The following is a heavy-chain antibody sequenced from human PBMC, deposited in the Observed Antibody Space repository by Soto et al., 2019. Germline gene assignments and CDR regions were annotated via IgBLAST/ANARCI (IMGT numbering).Heavy chain of an antibody. CDR3: VRDDRWAFDF. CDR1: GFSFSNYA. D-gene: IGHD3-22*01. J-gene: IGHJ3*01. Sequence: EVQLVESGGGLVQPGGSRRVSCAASGFSFSNYAMNWVRQAPGKGLEWVSYISIGSGSIFYADSVKGRFTISRDDAKNSLYKQMNTLIDEDTAVYYCVRDDRWAFDFWGQGTMVTVSS. V-gene: IGHV3-48*02. CDR2: ISIGSGSI.